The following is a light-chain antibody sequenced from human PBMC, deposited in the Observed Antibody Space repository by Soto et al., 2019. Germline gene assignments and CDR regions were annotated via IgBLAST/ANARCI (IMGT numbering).Light chain of an antibody. CDR1: ESIRGW. V-gene: IGKV1-5*03. CDR2: QAS. J-gene: IGKJ1*01. CDR3: QQYYIYPWT. Sequence: DIPMTQSPSTLSASVGDRVTITCRASESIRGWLAWFQQKPGKGPELLISQASNVERGVPSRFSGSGSGADFTLTITRLQPDDFATYVCQQYYIYPWTFGQGTKVEIK.